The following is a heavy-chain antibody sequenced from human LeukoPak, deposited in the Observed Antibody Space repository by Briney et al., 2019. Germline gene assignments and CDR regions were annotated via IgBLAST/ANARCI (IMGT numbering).Heavy chain of an antibody. J-gene: IGHJ6*03. Sequence: PSETLSLTCTVSGGSMRSSSFYWGWLRQPPGKGLEWIGNINYSGSTYYNPSLKSRVTISVDTSKNQFSLKLSSVTAADTAVYYCARAQYYYYYYMDVWGKGTTVTVSS. V-gene: IGHV4-39*07. CDR1: GGSMRSSSFY. CDR2: INYSGST. CDR3: ARAQYYYYYYMDV.